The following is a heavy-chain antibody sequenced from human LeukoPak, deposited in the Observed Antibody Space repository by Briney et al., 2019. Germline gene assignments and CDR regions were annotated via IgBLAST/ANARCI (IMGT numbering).Heavy chain of an antibody. V-gene: IGHV1-18*01. J-gene: IGHJ6*02. CDR1: GYTFTNYG. Sequence: ASVKVSCKASGYTFTNYGISWVRQAPGQGLEWMGWISVYNGNTNYAQKLQGRVTMTTDTSTSTAYMELRSLRSDDTAVYYCARGDSPWEGYYCYYGMDVWGQGTTVTVSS. CDR2: ISVYNGNT. D-gene: IGHD1-26*01. CDR3: ARGDSPWEGYYCYYGMDV.